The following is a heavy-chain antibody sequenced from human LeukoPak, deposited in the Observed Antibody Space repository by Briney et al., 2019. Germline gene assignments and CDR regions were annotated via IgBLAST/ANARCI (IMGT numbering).Heavy chain of an antibody. CDR2: ISGSGGST. CDR3: AKDPTYYDFWSGYPYYFDY. J-gene: IGHJ4*02. CDR1: GFTFSSYA. D-gene: IGHD3-3*01. V-gene: IGHV3-23*01. Sequence: GGSLRLSCAASGFTFSSYAMSWVRQAPGKGLEWVSAISGSGGSTYYADSVKGRFTISRDNSKNTLYLQMNSLRAEDTAVYYCAKDPTYYDFWSGYPYYFDYWGQGTLVTVSS.